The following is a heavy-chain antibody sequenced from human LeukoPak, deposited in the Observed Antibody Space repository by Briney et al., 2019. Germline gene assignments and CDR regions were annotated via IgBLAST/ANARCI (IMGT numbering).Heavy chain of an antibody. J-gene: IGHJ4*02. D-gene: IGHD3-10*01. V-gene: IGHV4-4*02. Sequence: PSETLSLTCAVSGGSISSSHWWSWVRPPPGKGLEWIGEIYHSGSTNYYPSLKSRVTISVDKSKNQFSLKVSSVTAADTAVYYCARKNFYDAGRSLDYWGQGTLVTVSS. CDR1: GGSISSSHW. CDR3: ARKNFYDAGRSLDY. CDR2: IYHSGST.